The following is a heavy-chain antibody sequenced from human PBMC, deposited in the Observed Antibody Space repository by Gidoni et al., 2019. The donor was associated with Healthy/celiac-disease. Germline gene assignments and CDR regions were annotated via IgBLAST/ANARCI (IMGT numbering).Heavy chain of an antibody. CDR1: GFTFRSYS. D-gene: IGHD2-2*01. CDR3: ARERSYCSSTSCLMRAFDI. Sequence: EVQLVESGGGLVQPGGSLRLSCAASGFTFRSYSMNWVRQAPGKGLEWGSYISSSSSTIYYADSVKGRFTISRDNAKNSLYLQMNSLRAEDTAVYYCARERSYCSSTSCLMRAFDIWGQGTMVTVSS. V-gene: IGHV3-48*01. CDR2: ISSSSSTI. J-gene: IGHJ3*02.